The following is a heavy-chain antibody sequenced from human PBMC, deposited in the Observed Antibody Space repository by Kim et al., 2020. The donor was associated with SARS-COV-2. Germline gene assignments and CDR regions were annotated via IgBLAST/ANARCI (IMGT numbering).Heavy chain of an antibody. J-gene: IGHJ4*02. D-gene: IGHD3-22*01. CDR2: ISAYNGNT. CDR3: ARDYDSSGYDQSTSLDY. Sequence: ASVKVSCKASGYTFTSYGISWVRQAPGQGLEWMGWISAYNGNTNYAQKLQGRVTMTTDTSTSTAYMELRSLRSDDTAVYYCARDYDSSGYDQSTSLDYWGQGTLVTVSS. CDR1: GYTFTSYG. V-gene: IGHV1-18*01.